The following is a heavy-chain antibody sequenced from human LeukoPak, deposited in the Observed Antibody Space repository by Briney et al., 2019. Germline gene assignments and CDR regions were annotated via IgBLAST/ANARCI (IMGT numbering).Heavy chain of an antibody. J-gene: IGHJ4*02. D-gene: IGHD6-19*01. Sequence: GGSVKVSFKASVYTFTGYYMHWVGQAAGKGREWMGWITPTIGGTNSAQKFQGRVTITTDTSISTAYMELSRLRSDDTAVYYCARDIKSGWLAQYYFDYWGQGTLVTVSS. V-gene: IGHV1-2*02. CDR1: VYTFTGYY. CDR3: ARDIKSGWLAQYYFDY. CDR2: ITPTIGGT.